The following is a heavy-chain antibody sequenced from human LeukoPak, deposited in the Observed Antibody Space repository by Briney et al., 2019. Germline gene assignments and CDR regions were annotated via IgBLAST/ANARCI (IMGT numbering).Heavy chain of an antibody. CDR2: IGDTGRAK. Sequence: GRSLRLSCAASGFTFSSHGMHWVRQAPGKGLEWVAVIGDTGRAKYYADSVKGRFTTSRDNSKNTLYLEMNSLRDEDTALYYCAKEAAWGNWYFDLWGRGTLVTVSS. CDR1: GFTFSSHG. D-gene: IGHD3-16*01. V-gene: IGHV3-30*18. J-gene: IGHJ2*01. CDR3: AKEAAWGNWYFDL.